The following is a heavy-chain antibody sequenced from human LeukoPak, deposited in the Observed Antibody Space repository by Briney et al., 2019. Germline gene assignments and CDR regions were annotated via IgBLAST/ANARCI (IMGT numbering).Heavy chain of an antibody. Sequence: GRSLRLSCAASGFTFSSYAMHWVRQAPGKGLEWVAVISYDGSNKYYADSVKGRFTISRDNSKNTLYLQMNSLRAEDTVVYYCAREYSSGWSRSYYYYYYGMDVWGQGTTVTVSS. J-gene: IGHJ6*02. CDR2: ISYDGSNK. CDR1: GFTFSSYA. CDR3: AREYSSGWSRSYYYYYYGMDV. D-gene: IGHD6-19*01. V-gene: IGHV3-30-3*01.